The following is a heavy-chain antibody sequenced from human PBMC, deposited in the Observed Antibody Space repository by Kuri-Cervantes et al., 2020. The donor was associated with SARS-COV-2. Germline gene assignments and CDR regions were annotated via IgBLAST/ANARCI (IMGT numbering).Heavy chain of an antibody. Sequence: GGSLRLSCAASGFTFSSYAMHWVRQAPGKGLEWVAVISYDGSNKYYADSVKGRFTISRDNSKNTLYLQMNSLRAEDTAVYYCAKDGAGAHDFWGQGTLVTVSS. J-gene: IGHJ4*02. D-gene: IGHD4/OR15-4a*01. CDR1: GFTFSSYA. CDR2: ISYDGSNK. CDR3: AKDGAGAHDF. V-gene: IGHV3-30-3*01.